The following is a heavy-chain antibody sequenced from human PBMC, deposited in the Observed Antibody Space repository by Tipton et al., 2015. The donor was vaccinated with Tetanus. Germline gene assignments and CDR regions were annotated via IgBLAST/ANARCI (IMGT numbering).Heavy chain of an antibody. CDR3: ARDTINSGYYYVHGAVDI. D-gene: IGHD3-22*01. CDR1: GFTFSSYA. J-gene: IGHJ3*02. CDR2: ISYDGSNK. Sequence: SLRLSCAASGFTFSSYAMHWVRQAPGKGMEWVAVISYDGSNKYYADSVKGRFTISRDNSKNTLYLQMNSLRAEDTAVYYCARDTINSGYYYVHGAVDIWGQGTMVTVSS. V-gene: IGHV3-30-3*01.